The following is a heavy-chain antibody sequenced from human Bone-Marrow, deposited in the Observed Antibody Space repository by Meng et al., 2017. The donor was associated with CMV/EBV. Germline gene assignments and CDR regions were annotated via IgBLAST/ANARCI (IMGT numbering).Heavy chain of an antibody. Sequence: GKSLKISCAASGFTFSKYGMHWARQAPGKGLEWVSSISSSSSYIYYADSVKGRFTISRDNAKNSLYLQMNSLRAEDTSVYYCARVTPATLKYCSSTSCYSFQYYYYGMDVWGQGTTVTLSS. CDR1: GFTFSKYG. J-gene: IGHJ6*02. D-gene: IGHD2-2*02. CDR3: ARVTPATLKYCSSTSCYSFQYYYYGMDV. CDR2: ISSSSSYI. V-gene: IGHV3-21*01.